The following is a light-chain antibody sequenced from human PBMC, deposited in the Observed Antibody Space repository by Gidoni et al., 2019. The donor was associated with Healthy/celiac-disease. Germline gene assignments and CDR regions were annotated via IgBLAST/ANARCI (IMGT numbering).Light chain of an antibody. V-gene: IGKV1-5*03. J-gene: IGKJ2*01. CDR3: QQYNSYPYT. CDR1: QSISSW. CDR2: KAS. Sequence: DIQIPPPPSTLSASVGDRVTITCRASQSISSWLAWYQQKPGKAPKLLIYKASSLESGVPSRFSGSGSGTEFTLTISSLQPDDFATYYCQQYNSYPYTFGQGTKLEIK.